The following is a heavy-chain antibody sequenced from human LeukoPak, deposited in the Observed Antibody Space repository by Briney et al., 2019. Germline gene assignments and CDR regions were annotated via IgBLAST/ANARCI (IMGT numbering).Heavy chain of an antibody. D-gene: IGHD3-10*01. Sequence: GGSLRLSCAASGFTFSSYAMNWVRQAPGKGLEWVALISYDGSNKNYADSVKGRFTISRDNSKNTLYLQMNSPRAEDTAVYYCARGFPPGWFDPWGQGTLVTVSS. J-gene: IGHJ5*02. V-gene: IGHV3-30-3*01. CDR2: ISYDGSNK. CDR3: ARGFPPGWFDP. CDR1: GFTFSSYA.